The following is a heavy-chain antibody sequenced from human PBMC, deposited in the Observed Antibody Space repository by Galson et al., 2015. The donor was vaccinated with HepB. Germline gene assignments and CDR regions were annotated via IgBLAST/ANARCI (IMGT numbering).Heavy chain of an antibody. CDR2: IFYSGGA. J-gene: IGHJ6*02. CDR1: GGSISSDDYY. CDR3: ARDKKVTLFVTYGMDV. V-gene: IGHV4-31*03. Sequence: TLSLTCTVSGGSISSDDYYWSWVRQLPGRGLEWIGYIFYSGGAYYNPSLKSRLTISVDTSKSQFSLKLSSVTAADTAVYYCARDKKVTLFVTYGMDVWGQGTTVTVSS. D-gene: IGHD3-3*01.